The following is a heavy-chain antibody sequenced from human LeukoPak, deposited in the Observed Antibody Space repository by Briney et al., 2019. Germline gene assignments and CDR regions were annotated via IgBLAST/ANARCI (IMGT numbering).Heavy chain of an antibody. CDR1: GFTFSRYD. CDR2: IASAGDT. J-gene: IGHJ4*02. CDR3: VRGGETGFDY. D-gene: IGHD3-10*01. Sequence: GRSLRLSCAAPGFTFSRYDMHWVRQATGKGLEWVSGIASAGDTFYVASVKGRFTISRENAKNSLYLQMNSLRAGDTAVYYCVRGGETGFDYWGQGTLVTVSS. V-gene: IGHV3-13*01.